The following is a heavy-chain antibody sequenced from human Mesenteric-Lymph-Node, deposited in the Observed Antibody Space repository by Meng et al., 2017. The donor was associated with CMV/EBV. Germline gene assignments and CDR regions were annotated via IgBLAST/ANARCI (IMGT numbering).Heavy chain of an antibody. Sequence: GESLKISCAASGFTFSSYAMHWVRQAPGKGLEWVAVISYDGSNKYYADSVKGRFTISRDNSKNTLYLQMNSLRAEDAAVYYCARDRYSSSASRGYYYYGMDVWGQGTTVTVSS. J-gene: IGHJ6*02. CDR1: GFTFSSYA. CDR2: ISYDGSNK. V-gene: IGHV3-30*04. D-gene: IGHD6-6*01. CDR3: ARDRYSSSASRGYYYYGMDV.